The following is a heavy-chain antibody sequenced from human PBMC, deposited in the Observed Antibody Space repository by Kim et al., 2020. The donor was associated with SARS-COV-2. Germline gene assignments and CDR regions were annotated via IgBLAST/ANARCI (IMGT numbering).Heavy chain of an antibody. CDR3: ARRLRNFDWLSPSYYYYYMDV. CDR1: GYTFTSYD. V-gene: IGHV1-8*01. Sequence: ASVKVSCKASGYTFTSYDINWVRQATGQGLEWMGWMNPNSGNTGYAQKFQGRVTMTRNTSISTAYMELSSLRSEDTAVYYCARRLRNFDWLSPSYYYYYMDVGGKGTTVTVSS. J-gene: IGHJ6*03. CDR2: MNPNSGNT. D-gene: IGHD3-9*01.